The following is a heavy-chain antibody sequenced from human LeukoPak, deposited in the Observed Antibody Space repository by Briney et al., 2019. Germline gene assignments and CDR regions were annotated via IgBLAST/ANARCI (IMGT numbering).Heavy chain of an antibody. CDR2: INHSGST. CDR1: GGSFSGYY. CDR3: ARAPGGGYCSGGSCPWRGRYYMDV. D-gene: IGHD2-15*01. J-gene: IGHJ6*03. Sequence: PSETLSLTCAVHGGSFSGYYWSWIRQPPGKGLEWIGEINHSGSTNYNPSLKSRVTISVDTSKNQFSLKLSSVTAADTAVYYCARAPGGGYCSGGSCPWRGRYYMDVWGKGTTVTVSS. V-gene: IGHV4-34*01.